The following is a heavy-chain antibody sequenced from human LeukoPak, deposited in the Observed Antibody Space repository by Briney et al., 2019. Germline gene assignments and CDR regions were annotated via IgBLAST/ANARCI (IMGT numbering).Heavy chain of an antibody. D-gene: IGHD3-10*01. CDR1: GFTFSSYS. V-gene: IGHV3-21*01. Sequence: GGSLRLSCAACGFTFSSYSMNWVRQAPEKGLEWVSSISSSSSYIYYADSVEGRFTISRDNAKNSLYLQMNSLRAEDTAVYYCARDALWFGELYMNWFDPWGQGTLVTVSS. CDR2: ISSSSSYI. J-gene: IGHJ5*02. CDR3: ARDALWFGELYMNWFDP.